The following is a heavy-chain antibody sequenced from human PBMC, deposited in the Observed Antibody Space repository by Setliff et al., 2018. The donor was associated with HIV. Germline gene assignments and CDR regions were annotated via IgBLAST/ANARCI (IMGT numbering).Heavy chain of an antibody. J-gene: IGHJ5*02. D-gene: IGHD2-2*01. CDR3: VRDGTQCSRTTCINWVDP. CDR2: IYYSGNT. Sequence: SETLSLTCTVSGGSVSSSSYYWGWIRQPTGKGLEWIGTIYYSGNTYYNPSLKSRVIISVDTSRNQFSLKLSSVTAADTAMYYCVRDGTQCSRTTCINWVDPWGQGTLVTVSS. V-gene: IGHV4-39*07. CDR1: GGSVSSSSYY.